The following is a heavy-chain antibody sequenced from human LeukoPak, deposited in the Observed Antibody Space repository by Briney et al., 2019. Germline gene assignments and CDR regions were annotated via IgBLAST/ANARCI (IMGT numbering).Heavy chain of an antibody. CDR3: AKGYCSSTNCYGLFDY. CDR1: GFTFSSYA. Sequence: GGSLRLSCAASGFTFSSYAMSWVRQAPGKGLEWVSAISGSGGSTYYADSVKGRFTISRDKSKNTLYLQMKSLRAEDTVVYYCAKGYCSSTNCYGLFDYWGQGTLVTVSS. D-gene: IGHD2-2*01. J-gene: IGHJ4*02. V-gene: IGHV3-23*01. CDR2: ISGSGGST.